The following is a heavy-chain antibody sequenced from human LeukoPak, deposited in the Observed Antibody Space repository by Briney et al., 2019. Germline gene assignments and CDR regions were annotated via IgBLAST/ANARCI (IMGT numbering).Heavy chain of an antibody. D-gene: IGHD3-22*01. CDR1: GYTFTSYD. CDR2: MNPNSGNT. V-gene: IGHV1-8*01. J-gene: IGHJ4*02. Sequence: GASVKVSCKASGYTFTSYDINWVRQATGQGLEWMGWMNPNSGNTGYAQKFQGRVTMTRNTSISTAYMELNSLRSEDTAVYYCARVSYDSSGAHFDYWGQGTLVTVSS. CDR3: ARVSYDSSGAHFDY.